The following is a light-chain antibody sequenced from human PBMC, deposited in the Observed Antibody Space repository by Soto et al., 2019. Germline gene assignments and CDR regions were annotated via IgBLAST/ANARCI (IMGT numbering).Light chain of an antibody. J-gene: IGLJ1*01. CDR2: DVS. CDR3: CSYTTSNTRQIV. Sequence: QSVLTQPASVSGSPGQSITISCTGTSSDVGGYNYVSWYQQHPGKAPKFMIYDVSNRPSRVSNRFSGSKSGNTASLTISGLQAEDEADYYCCSYTTSNTRQIVFGTGTKLTVL. CDR1: SSDVGGYNY. V-gene: IGLV2-14*01.